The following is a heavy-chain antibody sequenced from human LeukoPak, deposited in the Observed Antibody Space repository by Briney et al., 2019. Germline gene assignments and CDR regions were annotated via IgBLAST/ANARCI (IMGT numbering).Heavy chain of an antibody. CDR3: AREGHFTYDKGYYYGMDV. D-gene: IGHD3-16*01. J-gene: IGHJ6*02. Sequence: GGSLRLSCAASGFTFSSYSMNWVRQAPGKGLEWVSSISSSSSYIYYADSVKGRFTISRDNAKNSLYLQMNSLRAEDTAVYYCAREGHFTYDKGYYYGMDVWGQGTTVTVSS. V-gene: IGHV3-21*01. CDR2: ISSSSSYI. CDR1: GFTFSSYS.